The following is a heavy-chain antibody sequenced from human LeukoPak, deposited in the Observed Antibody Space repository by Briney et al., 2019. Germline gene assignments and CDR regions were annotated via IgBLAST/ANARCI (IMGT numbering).Heavy chain of an antibody. V-gene: IGHV3-9*01. D-gene: IGHD3-22*01. CDR2: ISWNSGSI. J-gene: IGHJ6*02. CDR1: GFTFDDYA. CDR3: AKDSSRLLFDSRGYYYGSYFYYYYYGMDV. Sequence: GGSLRLSCAASGFTFDDYAMHWVRQAPGKGLEWVSGISWNSGSIGYADSVKGRFTISRDNAKNSLYLQMNSLRAEDTALYYCAKDSSRLLFDSRGYYYGSYFYYYYYGMDVWGQGTTVTVSS.